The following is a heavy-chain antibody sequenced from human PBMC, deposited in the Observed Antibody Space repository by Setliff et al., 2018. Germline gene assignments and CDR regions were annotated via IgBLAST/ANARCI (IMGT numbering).Heavy chain of an antibody. Sequence: NPSETLFLTCSVSGDFMSSHLYFWSWIRQPAGKGLEWIGDIYIRGIINYNPSLKSRTTISIDTSKTQFSLILSSVTAADTAMYFCARGRVDSGSYNDLGYFDDWGKGTLVTVSS. CDR3: ARGRVDSGSYNDLGYFDD. V-gene: IGHV4-61*09. D-gene: IGHD1-26*01. J-gene: IGHJ4*02. CDR2: IYIRGII. CDR1: GDFMSSHLYF.